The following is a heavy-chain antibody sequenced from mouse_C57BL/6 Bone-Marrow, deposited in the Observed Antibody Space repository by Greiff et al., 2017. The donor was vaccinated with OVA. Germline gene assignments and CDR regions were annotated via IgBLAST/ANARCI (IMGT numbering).Heavy chain of an antibody. CDR2: IDPANGNT. D-gene: IGHD2-4*01. CDR3: ARNYDDWYFDV. CDR1: GFNIKNTY. Sequence: EVQLQQSVAELVRPGASVKLSCTASGFNIKNTYMPWVKQRPEQGLEWIGRIDPANGNTKYAPKFQGKATITADTSSNTAYLQLSSLTSEDTAIDYCARNYDDWYFDVWGTGTTVTVSS. J-gene: IGHJ1*03. V-gene: IGHV14-3*01.